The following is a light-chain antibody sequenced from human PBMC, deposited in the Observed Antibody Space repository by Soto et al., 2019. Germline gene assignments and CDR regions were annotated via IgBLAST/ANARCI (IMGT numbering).Light chain of an antibody. J-gene: IGKJ3*01. CDR1: QDISNY. V-gene: IGKV1D-13*01. Sequence: IQMTQSPSSLSASVGDRVTITCRASQDISNYLNWYQQKPGKAPKLLIYDASSLESGVPSRFSGSGSGTDFTLTISSLQPEDFATYYCQQFNNYPFTFGPGTKVDIK. CDR3: QQFNNYPFT. CDR2: DAS.